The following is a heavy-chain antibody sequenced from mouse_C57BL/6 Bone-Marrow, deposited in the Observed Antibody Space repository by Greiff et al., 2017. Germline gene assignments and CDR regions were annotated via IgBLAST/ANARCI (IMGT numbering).Heavy chain of an antibody. V-gene: IGHV1-39*01. CDR1: GYSFTDYN. J-gene: IGHJ4*01. Sequence: VHVKQSGPELVKPGASVKISCKASGYSFTDYNMNWVKQSNGKSLEWIGVINPNYGTTSYNQKFKGQATLTVDQSSSTADMQLNSLTSEDSAVYYFARGYDYDYAMDYWGQGTSVTVSS. CDR3: ARGYDYDYAMDY. D-gene: IGHD2-4*01. CDR2: INPNYGTT.